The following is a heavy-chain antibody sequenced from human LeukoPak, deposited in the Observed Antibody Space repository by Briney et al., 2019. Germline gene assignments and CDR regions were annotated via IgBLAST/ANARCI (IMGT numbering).Heavy chain of an antibody. CDR1: GGTFSSYA. CDR2: IIPIFGTA. D-gene: IGHD6-6*01. Sequence: SVKVSCKASGGTFSSYAISWVRQAPGQGLEWMGGIIPIFGTANYAQKFQGSVTITTDESTSTAYMELSSLRSEDTAVYYCASSKGRQLVWFDYWGQGTLVTVSS. J-gene: IGHJ4*02. V-gene: IGHV1-69*05. CDR3: ASSKGRQLVWFDY.